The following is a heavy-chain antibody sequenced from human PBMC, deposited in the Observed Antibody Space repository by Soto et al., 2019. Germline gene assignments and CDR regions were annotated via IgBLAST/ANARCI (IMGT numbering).Heavy chain of an antibody. CDR3: LKDAPNGSIDD. V-gene: IGHV3-9*01. J-gene: IGHJ4*02. D-gene: IGHD3-10*01. CDR1: GFRFEQYV. Sequence: VQVVASGGGLVQPGRSLRLSCAVSGFRFEQYVMHWVRQAPGKGLECVSTVSPTGDTVAYADSVEGRFTVSRDNAKNSLYLQMNSLKGDDTAVYDCLKDAPNGSIDDWGQGTLVTVSS. CDR2: VSPTGDTV.